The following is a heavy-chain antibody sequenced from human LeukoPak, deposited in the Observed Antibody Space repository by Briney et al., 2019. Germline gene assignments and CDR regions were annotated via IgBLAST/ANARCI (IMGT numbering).Heavy chain of an antibody. Sequence: GASVKVSCKASGYTFTGYYMHWVRQAPGQGLEWMGWINPNSGGTNYAQKFQGRVTMTRNTSISTAYMELSSLRSEDTAVYYCAREVRSGYDYYGMDVWGQGTTVTVSS. D-gene: IGHD2-15*01. CDR2: INPNSGGT. V-gene: IGHV1-2*02. CDR1: GYTFTGYY. J-gene: IGHJ6*02. CDR3: AREVRSGYDYYGMDV.